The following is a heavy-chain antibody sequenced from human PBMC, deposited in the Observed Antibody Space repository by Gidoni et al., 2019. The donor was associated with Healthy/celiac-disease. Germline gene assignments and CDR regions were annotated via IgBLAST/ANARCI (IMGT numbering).Heavy chain of an antibody. CDR1: GFTFSSYS. J-gene: IGHJ4*02. V-gene: IGHV3-21*01. CDR2: ISSSSSYI. D-gene: IGHD1-1*01. CDR3: ARLDNSPGY. Sequence: EVQLVESGGGLVKPGGSLRLSCAASGFTFSSYSMNWVRQAPGKGLEWVSSISSSSSYIYYADSMKGRFTISRDNAKNSLYLQMNSLRAEDTAVYYCARLDNSPGYWGQGTLVTVSS.